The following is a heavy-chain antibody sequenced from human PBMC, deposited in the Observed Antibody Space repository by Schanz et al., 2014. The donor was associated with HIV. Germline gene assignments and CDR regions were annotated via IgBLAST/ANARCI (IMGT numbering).Heavy chain of an antibody. Sequence: QVQLVQSGAEVKMPGASVKVSCKSSFSPFLSSYMHWLRHSPCPGLEWMGWINTRTGDTIYAERLQGRVTLTRDTSINTAYMTLSRLGSDDTAVYFCTKGLQKFDWRSPFDYWGQGTLLTVSS. CDR2: INTRTGDT. CDR1: FSPFLSSY. J-gene: IGHJ4*02. V-gene: IGHV1-2*02. D-gene: IGHD3-9*01. CDR3: TKGLQKFDWRSPFDY.